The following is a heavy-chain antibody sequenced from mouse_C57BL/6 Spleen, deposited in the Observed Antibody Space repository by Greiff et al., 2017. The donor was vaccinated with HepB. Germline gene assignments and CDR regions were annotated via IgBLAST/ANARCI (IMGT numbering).Heavy chain of an antibody. D-gene: IGHD2-4*01. J-gene: IGHJ3*01. V-gene: IGHV5-9*01. CDR3: ARHSYDYDGFAY. CDR2: ISGGGGNT. Sequence: DVKLVESGGGLVKPGGSLKLSCATSGFTFSSYTMSWVRQTPEKRLEWVATISGGGGNTYYPDSVKGRFTISRDNAKNTLYLQMSSLRSEDTALYYCARHSYDYDGFAYWGQGTLVTVSA. CDR1: GFTFSSYT.